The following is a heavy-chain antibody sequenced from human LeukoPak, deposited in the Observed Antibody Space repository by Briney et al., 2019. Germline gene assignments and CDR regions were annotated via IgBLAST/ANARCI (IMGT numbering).Heavy chain of an antibody. D-gene: IGHD3-3*01. V-gene: IGHV1-8*01. Sequence: ASVKVSCKASGYTFTSYDINWVRQATGQGLEWMGWMSPNSGNTGYAQKFQGRVTMTRNTSISTAYMELSSLRPEGTAVYYCARRAYDFWSGSQIYGMDVWGQGTTVTVSS. CDR3: ARRAYDFWSGSQIYGMDV. J-gene: IGHJ6*02. CDR1: GYTFTSYD. CDR2: MSPNSGNT.